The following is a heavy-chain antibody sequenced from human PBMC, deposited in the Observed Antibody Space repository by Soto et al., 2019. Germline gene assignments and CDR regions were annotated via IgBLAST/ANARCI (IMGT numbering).Heavy chain of an antibody. D-gene: IGHD1-1*01. CDR3: AERTPPNPFDY. Sequence: QLQLQESAPGLVKPSETLFLTCTVSGVSISSRSYYWVWIRQPPGKGLEWIGSIYYSGSTYYNPSLKSQVTITVDTSKNQFSLKLSSVTAADTAVYYCAERTPPNPFDYWGQGTLVTVSS. CDR2: IYYSGST. V-gene: IGHV4-39*01. CDR1: GVSISSRSYY. J-gene: IGHJ4*02.